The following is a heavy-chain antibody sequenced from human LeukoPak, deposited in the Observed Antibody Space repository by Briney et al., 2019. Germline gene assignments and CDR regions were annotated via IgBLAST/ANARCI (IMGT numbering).Heavy chain of an antibody. V-gene: IGHV3-15*01. CDR2: IKSKTDGGTI. Sequence: GGSLRLSCAASGLTFSNSWMIWVRQAPGKGLEWVGRIKSKTDGGTIDYAAPVKGRFSISRDDSKDTMYLQMNSLKSDDTAVYYCATHIPWDIWGPGTMVTVSS. J-gene: IGHJ3*02. CDR1: GLTFSNSW. D-gene: IGHD2-21*01. CDR3: ATHIPWDI.